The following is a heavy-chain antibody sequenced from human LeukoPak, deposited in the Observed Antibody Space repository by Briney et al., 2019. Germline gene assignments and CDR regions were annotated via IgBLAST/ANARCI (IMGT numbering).Heavy chain of an antibody. V-gene: IGHV5-51*01. D-gene: IGHD6-19*01. J-gene: IGHJ4*02. CDR3: ARRRSTGVVAGRHLEY. CDR1: GFSFRDYW. Sequence: ESLKISCMTSGFSFRDYWIVWVRQPPGKGLEWMGIIYPDGSDTRYSPSFQGQVTMSVDKSISTAYLQWRSLQASDTAMYYCARRRSTGVVAGRHLEYWGQGTLVTVSS. CDR2: IYPDGSDT.